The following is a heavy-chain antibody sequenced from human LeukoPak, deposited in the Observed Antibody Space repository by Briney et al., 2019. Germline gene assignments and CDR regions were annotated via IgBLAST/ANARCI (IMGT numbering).Heavy chain of an antibody. CDR3: ATPTAGTWHFDY. CDR1: GYTFSSYW. V-gene: IGHV3-7*01. Sequence: GGSLRLSCAASGYTFSSYWMTWVRQAPGKGLEWVANIKQDASERYYVDSVKGRFTISRDNAKNSLYLQMNSLRAEDTAVYYCATPTAGTWHFDYWGQGTLVTVSS. D-gene: IGHD1-1*01. CDR2: IKQDASER. J-gene: IGHJ4*02.